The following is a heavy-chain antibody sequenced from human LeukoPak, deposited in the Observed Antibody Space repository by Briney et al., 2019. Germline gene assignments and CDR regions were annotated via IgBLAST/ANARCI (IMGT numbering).Heavy chain of an antibody. CDR2: ISAYNGNT. CDR1: GYSFTSYG. Sequence: GESLKISCKGSGYSFTSYGISWVRQAPGQGLEWMGWISAYNGNTNYAQKLQGRVTMTTDTSTSTAYMELRSLRSDDTAVYYCARIRYCSGGSCYYFDYWGQGTLVTVSS. D-gene: IGHD2-15*01. J-gene: IGHJ4*02. V-gene: IGHV1-18*01. CDR3: ARIRYCSGGSCYYFDY.